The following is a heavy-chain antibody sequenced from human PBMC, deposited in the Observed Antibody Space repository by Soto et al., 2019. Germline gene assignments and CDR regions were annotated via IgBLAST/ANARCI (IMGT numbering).Heavy chain of an antibody. CDR3: ARESSDNYYMYV. V-gene: IGHV4-59*01. CDR1: GGSIISYY. Sequence: SETLSLTCTVSGGSIISYYWSWIPQPPGKGLEWIGYIYYSGSTNYNPSLKSRVTISVDTSKNQFSLKLSSVTAADTAVYYCARESSDNYYMYVWGKGTTVTVSS. J-gene: IGHJ6*03. CDR2: IYYSGST. D-gene: IGHD2-15*01.